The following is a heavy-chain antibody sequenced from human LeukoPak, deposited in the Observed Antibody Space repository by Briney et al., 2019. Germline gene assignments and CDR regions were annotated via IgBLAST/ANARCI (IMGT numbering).Heavy chain of an antibody. Sequence: GGSLRLSCAASGFTFSSYEMNWVRQAPGKGLEWVSYISSSGSTIYYADSVKGRFTISRDNAKNSLYLQMNSLRAEDTAVYYCARGNSATRITIFGVVNWFDPWAREPWSPSPQ. V-gene: IGHV3-48*03. J-gene: IGHJ5*02. D-gene: IGHD3-3*01. CDR1: GFTFSSYE. CDR3: ARGNSATRITIFGVVNWFDP. CDR2: ISSSGSTI.